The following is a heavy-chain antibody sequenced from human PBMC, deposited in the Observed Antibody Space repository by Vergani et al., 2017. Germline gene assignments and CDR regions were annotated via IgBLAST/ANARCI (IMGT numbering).Heavy chain of an antibody. CDR2: IYPGDSDT. Sequence: EVQLVQSGAEVKKPGESLKISCKGSGYSFTSYWIGWVRQMPGKGLEWMGIIYPGDSDTRYSPSFQGQVTISADKSISTAYLQWSSLKASDTAMYYCARGYYSSGWYYNWFEPWGQGTLVTVSS. CDR1: GYSFTSYW. D-gene: IGHD6-19*01. J-gene: IGHJ5*02. V-gene: IGHV5-51*01. CDR3: ARGYYSSGWYYNWFEP.